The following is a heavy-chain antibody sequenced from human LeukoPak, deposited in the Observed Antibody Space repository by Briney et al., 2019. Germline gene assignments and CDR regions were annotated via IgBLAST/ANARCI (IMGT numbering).Heavy chain of an antibody. V-gene: IGHV3-74*01. D-gene: IGHD3-22*01. Sequence: GGSLRLSCAASGFTFSSYWMHWVRQAPGKGLVWVSRINSDGSSTSYADSVKGRFTISRDNAKNTLYLQMNSLRAEDTAVYYCARGPYYYDSSGYYAFDVWGQGTMVTVSS. J-gene: IGHJ3*01. CDR2: INSDGSST. CDR1: GFTFSSYW. CDR3: ARGPYYYDSSGYYAFDV.